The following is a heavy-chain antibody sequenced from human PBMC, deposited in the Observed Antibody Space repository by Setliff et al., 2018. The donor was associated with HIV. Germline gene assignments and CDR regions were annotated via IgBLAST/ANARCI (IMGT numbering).Heavy chain of an antibody. J-gene: IGHJ6*03. D-gene: IGHD2-15*01. V-gene: IGHV3-48*01. Sequence: LRLSCATSGFTFDSYSIIWVRQAPGKGLEWVSYISGLGGGTIYYADSVRGRFTISRDDAEKSVYLQMNSLRAEDTAVYYCARAGVVEGYYYYYFMDVWGKGTTVTVSS. CDR2: ISGLGGGTI. CDR1: GFTFDSYS. CDR3: ARAGVVEGYYYYYFMDV.